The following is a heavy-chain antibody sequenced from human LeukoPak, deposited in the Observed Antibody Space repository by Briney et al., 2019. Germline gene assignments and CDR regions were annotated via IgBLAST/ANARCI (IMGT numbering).Heavy chain of an antibody. V-gene: IGHV1-24*01. J-gene: IGHJ6*03. D-gene: IGHD3-22*01. CDR2: FDPEDGET. Sequence: ASVKVSCKVSGYTLTELSMHWVRQAPGKGLEWMGGFDPEDGETIYAQKFQGRVTMTRDTSTSTVYMELSSLRSEDTAVYYCARRTRYYDSSGYYSGRYYYYYMDVWGKGTTVTISS. CDR3: ARRTRYYDSSGYYSGRYYYYYMDV. CDR1: GYTLTELS.